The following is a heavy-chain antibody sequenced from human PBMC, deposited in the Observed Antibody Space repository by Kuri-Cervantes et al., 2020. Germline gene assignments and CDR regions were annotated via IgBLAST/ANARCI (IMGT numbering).Heavy chain of an antibody. V-gene: IGHV3-30*18. CDR2: ISYDGSNK. J-gene: IGHJ4*02. Sequence: GGSLRLSCVASGFTFSSYGMHWVRQAPGKGLEWVAVISYDGSNKYYADSVKGRFTISRDNSKNTLYLQMNSLRAEDTAVYYCAKSGMYILTGYYFDYWGQGTLVTVSS. CDR3: AKSGMYILTGYYFDY. D-gene: IGHD3-9*01. CDR1: GFTFSSYG.